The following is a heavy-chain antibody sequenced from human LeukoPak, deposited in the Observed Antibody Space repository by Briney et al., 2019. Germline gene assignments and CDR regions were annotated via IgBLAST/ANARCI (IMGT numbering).Heavy chain of an antibody. D-gene: IGHD6-13*01. V-gene: IGHV3-30*02. Sequence: GGSLRLSCAASGFTFSSYGMHWVRQAPGKGLEWVAFIRYDGSNKYYADSVKGRFTISRDNSKNTLYLQMNSLRAEDTAVYYCARVQTTQRTWYGTNDYWGQGTLVTVSS. CDR1: GFTFSSYG. CDR3: ARVQTTQRTWYGTNDY. J-gene: IGHJ4*02. CDR2: IRYDGSNK.